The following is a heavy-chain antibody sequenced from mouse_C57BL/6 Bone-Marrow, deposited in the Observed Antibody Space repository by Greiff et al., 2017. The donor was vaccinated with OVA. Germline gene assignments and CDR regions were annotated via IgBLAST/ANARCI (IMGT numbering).Heavy chain of an antibody. CDR1: GYTFTDYY. CDR2: INPNNGGT. J-gene: IGHJ3*01. Sequence: EVKLQQSGPELVKPGASVKISCKASGYTFTDYYMNWVKQSHGKSLEWIGDINPNNGGTSYNQKFKGKATLTVDKSSSTAYMELRSLTSEDSAVYYCARMVTTRGFAYWGQGTLVTVSA. CDR3: ARMVTTRGFAY. V-gene: IGHV1-26*01. D-gene: IGHD2-2*01.